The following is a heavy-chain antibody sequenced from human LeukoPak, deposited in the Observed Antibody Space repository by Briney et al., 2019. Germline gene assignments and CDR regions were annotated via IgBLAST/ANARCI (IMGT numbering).Heavy chain of an antibody. CDR3: AKVSNYGIIDY. Sequence: PGGSLRLSCAASGFTFSSYAISWVRQAPGKGLEWVSSISGSGGSTYYADSVKGRFTISRDNSKNTLYLQMNSLRAEDTAVYCCAKVSNYGIIDYWGQGTLVTVSS. D-gene: IGHD4-11*01. CDR1: GFTFSSYA. V-gene: IGHV3-23*01. J-gene: IGHJ4*02. CDR2: ISGSGGST.